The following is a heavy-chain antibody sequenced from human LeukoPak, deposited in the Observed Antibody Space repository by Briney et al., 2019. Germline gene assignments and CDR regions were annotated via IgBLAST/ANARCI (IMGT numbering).Heavy chain of an antibody. V-gene: IGHV3-11*06. J-gene: IGHJ4*02. Sequence: PGGSLKLSCAASGFTFSDYYMSWIRQAPEKGLEWVSYISSSSSYTNYADSVKGRFTISRDSAKNSLYLQKNSLRAEDTAVYYCARDEDGDYTPDYWGQGTLVTVSS. D-gene: IGHD4-17*01. CDR3: ARDEDGDYTPDY. CDR1: GFTFSDYY. CDR2: ISSSSSYT.